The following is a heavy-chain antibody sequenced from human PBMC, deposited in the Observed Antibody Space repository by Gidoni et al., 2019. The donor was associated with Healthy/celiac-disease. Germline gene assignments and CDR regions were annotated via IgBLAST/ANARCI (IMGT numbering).Heavy chain of an antibody. V-gene: IGHV3-66*02. D-gene: IGHD3-22*01. CDR1: GFTDSSNY. CDR3: ARDHDYYDSSGYAAFDY. Sequence: EVQLVESGGGLVQPGRSLRLSCAASGFTDSSNYMSWVRQAPGKGWEWVSVIYSGGSTYYADSVKVRFTISRDNSKNTLYLQMNSLRAEDTAVYYCARDHDYYDSSGYAAFDYWGQGTLVTVSS. J-gene: IGHJ4*02. CDR2: IYSGGST.